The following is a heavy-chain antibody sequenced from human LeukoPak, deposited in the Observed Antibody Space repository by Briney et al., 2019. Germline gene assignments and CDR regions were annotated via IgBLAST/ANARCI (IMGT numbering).Heavy chain of an antibody. CDR1: GITLSDYG. Sequence: GGSLRLSCAVSGITLSDYGMSWVRQAPGKGLEWVAGLSGSGGGTNYADSVQGRFTIPRDNPKNTLYLQMNSLRAEDTAVYFCAKRGVVIRVFLVGFHKEAYYFDSWGQGALVTVSS. CDR2: LSGSGGGT. J-gene: IGHJ4*02. V-gene: IGHV3-23*01. D-gene: IGHD3-10*01. CDR3: AKRGVVIRVFLVGFHKEAYYFDS.